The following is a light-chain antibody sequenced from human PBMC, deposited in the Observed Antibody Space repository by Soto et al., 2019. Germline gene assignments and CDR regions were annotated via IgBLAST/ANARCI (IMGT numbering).Light chain of an antibody. CDR1: SSDVGGYNY. V-gene: IGLV2-14*03. CDR2: DVT. CDR3: SSYTTSNTRQIA. J-gene: IGLJ1*01. Sequence: QSALTQPASVSGSPGQSITISCTGTSSDVGGYNYVSWYQHHPGKAPKLIIYDVTNRPSGVSNPFSGSESGNTASLTISGLQPEDEADYYCSSYTTSNTRQIAFGTGTKVTVL.